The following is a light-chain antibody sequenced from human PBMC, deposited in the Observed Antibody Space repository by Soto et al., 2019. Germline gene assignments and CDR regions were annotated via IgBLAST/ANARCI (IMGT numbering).Light chain of an antibody. V-gene: IGKV3-20*01. Sequence: EIVLTQAPGTLALSSGERGTLSCRASQSVSRHHLAWYQQKPGQAPRLLIYGASSRATGIPDRFSGSGSGTDFTLTISRLEPEDLAVYYCQQYGGSPPLTFGGGTKVEIK. CDR1: QSVSRHH. CDR2: GAS. J-gene: IGKJ4*01. CDR3: QQYGGSPPLT.